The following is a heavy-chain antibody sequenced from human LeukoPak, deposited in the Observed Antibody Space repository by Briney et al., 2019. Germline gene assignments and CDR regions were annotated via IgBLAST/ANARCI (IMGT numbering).Heavy chain of an antibody. Sequence: GGSLRLSYAASGFTFSSYAMSWVRQAPGKGLEWVSAISGSGGSTYYADSVKGRFTISRDNSKNTLYLQMNSLRAEDTAVYYCAKIADYDILTGYYTPFDYWGQGTLVTVSS. CDR1: GFTFSSYA. J-gene: IGHJ4*02. D-gene: IGHD3-9*01. CDR2: ISGSGGST. CDR3: AKIADYDILTGYYTPFDY. V-gene: IGHV3-23*01.